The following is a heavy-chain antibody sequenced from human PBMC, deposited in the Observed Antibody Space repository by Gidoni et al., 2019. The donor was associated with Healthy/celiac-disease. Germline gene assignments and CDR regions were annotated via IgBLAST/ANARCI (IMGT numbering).Heavy chain of an antibody. CDR2: IFSNDEK. CDR1: GFSLSNARMG. Sequence: QVTLKESGPVLVKPTETLTLTCTVSGFSLSNARMGVGWIRQPPGKALEWLAHIFSNDEKSYSTSLKSRLTISKDTSKSQVVLTMTNMDPVDTATYYCARNPRDGLRSRLDAFDIWGQGTMVTVSS. D-gene: IGHD6-13*01. CDR3: ARNPRDGLRSRLDAFDI. V-gene: IGHV2-26*01. J-gene: IGHJ3*02.